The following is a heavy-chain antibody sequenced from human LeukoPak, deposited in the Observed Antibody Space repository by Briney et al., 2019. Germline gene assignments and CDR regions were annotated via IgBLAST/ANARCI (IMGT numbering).Heavy chain of an antibody. CDR3: ARRALGYCSSTSCYAHWFDP. J-gene: IGHJ5*02. Sequence: GESLKISCKGSGYSFTSYWIGWVRQMPGKGLEWMGITYPGDSDTRYSPSFQGQVTISADKSISTAYLQWSSLKASDTAMYYCARRALGYCSSTSCYAHWFDPWGQGTLVTVSS. V-gene: IGHV5-51*01. CDR2: TYPGDSDT. CDR1: GYSFTSYW. D-gene: IGHD2-2*01.